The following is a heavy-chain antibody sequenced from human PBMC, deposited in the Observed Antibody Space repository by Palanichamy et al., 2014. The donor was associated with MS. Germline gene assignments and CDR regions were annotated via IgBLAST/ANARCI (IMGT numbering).Heavy chain of an antibody. V-gene: IGHV3-7*03. CDR2: IKQDGGEK. J-gene: IGHJ2*01. D-gene: IGHD6-6*01. CDR1: GFSFSNYW. Sequence: EVQXVGVWGGLAQPGGSLRLSCAASGFSFSNYWMSWVRQAPGRRLEWAANIKQDGGEKNYVDSVKGRFTISRDNAKNSLYLNMYSLRVEDTAVYYCATEYRTSPRSYWYFDLWGRGTLVTVSS. CDR3: ATEYRTSPRSYWYFDL.